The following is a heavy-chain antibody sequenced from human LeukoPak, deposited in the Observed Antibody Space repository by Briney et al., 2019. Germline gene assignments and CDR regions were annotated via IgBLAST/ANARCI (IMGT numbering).Heavy chain of an antibody. J-gene: IGHJ3*02. V-gene: IGHV3-74*01. D-gene: IGHD4-17*01. Sequence: GGSLRLSCAASGFTFSSYSMNWVRQAPGKGLVWVSRINTDGSRTSYVDSVKGRFTISRDNAKNTLYLQMNSLRVEDTAVYYCAREGGDYEDAFDIWGQGTMVTVSS. CDR1: GFTFSSYS. CDR2: INTDGSRT. CDR3: AREGGDYEDAFDI.